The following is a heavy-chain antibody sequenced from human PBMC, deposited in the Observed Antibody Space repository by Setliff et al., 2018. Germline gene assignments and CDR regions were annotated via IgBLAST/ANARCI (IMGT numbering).Heavy chain of an antibody. CDR1: GVTVSDAW. V-gene: IGHV3-15*01. Sequence: GGSLRLSCAASGVTVSDAWMGWVRQTPGKGLDWVGRIKSKTDGGTTDYAAPVKGRFTISRDNGKNSLFLQMNSVRAEDTAVYYCARSINGYQQRYDFWGQGALVTVSS. CDR3: ARSINGYQQRYDF. CDR2: IKSKTDGGTT. J-gene: IGHJ4*02. D-gene: IGHD3-16*01.